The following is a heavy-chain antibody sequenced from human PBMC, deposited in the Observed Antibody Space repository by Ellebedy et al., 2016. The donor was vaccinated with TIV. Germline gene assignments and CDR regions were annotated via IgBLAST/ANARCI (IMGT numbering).Heavy chain of an antibody. CDR2: ISAYNGNT. CDR1: GYTFTSYG. D-gene: IGHD4-17*01. CDR3: ARASGRAVTAKNDY. J-gene: IGHJ4*02. Sequence: AASVKVSCKASGYTFTSYGISWVRQAPGQGLEWMGWISAYNGNTKYAQKPQGRVTMTTDTSTSTAYMELRSLGSDDTAVYYCARASGRAVTAKNDYWGQGTLVTVSS. V-gene: IGHV1-18*04.